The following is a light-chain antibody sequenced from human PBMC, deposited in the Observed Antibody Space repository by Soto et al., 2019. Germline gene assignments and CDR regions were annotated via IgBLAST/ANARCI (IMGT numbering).Light chain of an antibody. Sequence: QSVLTQPASVSGSPGQSITISCTGTSSDVGGYNYVSWYQQHPDKAPKLMIYEVSNRPSGVSNRFSGSKSGNTASLTISGLQAEDEADYYCSSYTSSSTQVFGTGTKLTVL. J-gene: IGLJ1*01. CDR1: SSDVGGYNY. CDR3: SSYTSSSTQV. V-gene: IGLV2-14*01. CDR2: EVS.